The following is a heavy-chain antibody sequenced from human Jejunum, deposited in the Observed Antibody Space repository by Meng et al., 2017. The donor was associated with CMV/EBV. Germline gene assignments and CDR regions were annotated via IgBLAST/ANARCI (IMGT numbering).Heavy chain of an antibody. J-gene: IGHJ4*02. CDR3: ARSGYYYDTTGYSPFDY. CDR2: IYTNGRA. D-gene: IGHD3-22*01. CDR1: GGSLTNYY. V-gene: IGHV4-4*07. Sequence: HVQLTKTGPGLFRPSVTTSPPCSVAGGSLTNYYWNWIRQTAGKGLEWIGRIYTNGRAIYHPSLVSRVTISEDTSKNQFSLRLTSVTAADTAVYYCARSGYYYDTTGYSPFDYWGQGALVTVSS.